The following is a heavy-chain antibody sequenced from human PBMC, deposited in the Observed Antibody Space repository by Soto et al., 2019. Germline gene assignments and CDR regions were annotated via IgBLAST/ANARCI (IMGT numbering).Heavy chain of an antibody. CDR2: IKTKTEGEAT. CDR3: TTGSVEGV. CDR1: DFTISNAW. V-gene: IGHV3-15*07. Sequence: EVQLVESGGGLVKPGGSLRLSCAASDFTISNAWMNWVRQAPGKGLEWVGRIKTKTEGEATDYAAPLKGRFTSSKDDSKNTLFLQMNSLKTEDTAVYYCTTGSVEGVWGQGSTVTVSS. D-gene: IGHD2-15*01. J-gene: IGHJ6*02.